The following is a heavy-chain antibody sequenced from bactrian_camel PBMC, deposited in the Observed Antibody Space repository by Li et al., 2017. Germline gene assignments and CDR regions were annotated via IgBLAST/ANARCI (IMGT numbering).Heavy chain of an antibody. J-gene: IGHJ4*01. D-gene: IGHD2*01. Sequence: VQLVESGGGLVQPGGSLTLSCEVSGFTFSSYDMTWVRQAPGKGLEWVSGIARGGGSTYYADSVKGRFTISRDNATNTVYLQMNSLKPEDTAVYYCVSLVGRLLVHQGTQVTVS. V-gene: IGHV3S40*01. CDR1: GFTFSSYD. CDR2: IARGGGST.